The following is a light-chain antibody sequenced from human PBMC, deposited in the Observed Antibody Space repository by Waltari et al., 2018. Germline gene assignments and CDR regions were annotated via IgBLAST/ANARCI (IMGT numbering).Light chain of an antibody. V-gene: IGLV2-14*01. J-gene: IGLJ2*01. CDR2: DVS. CDR3: SSYTSSTTGI. CDR1: SSDVGDYNF. Sequence: QSALTQPASVSGSPGQSITISCTGTSSDVGDYNFISWYQQRPGKAPELLVYDVSHRPSGVSIRFSGSKSGNTAALTISGLQAEDEADYYCSSYTSSTTGIFGGGTKLTVL.